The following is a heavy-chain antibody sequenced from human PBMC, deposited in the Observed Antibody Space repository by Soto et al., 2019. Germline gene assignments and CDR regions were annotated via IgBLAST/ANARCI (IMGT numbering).Heavy chain of an antibody. Sequence: SVKVSCKASGYTFTSYDINWVRQATGQGLEWMGWMNPNSGNTGYAQKFQGRVTMTRNTSISRAYMELSSLRSEDTAVYYCATVHTDYSGYDYCFDPWGQGTLVTVSS. J-gene: IGHJ5*02. D-gene: IGHD5-12*01. CDR3: ATVHTDYSGYDYCFDP. CDR1: GYTFTSYD. CDR2: MNPNSGNT. V-gene: IGHV1-8*01.